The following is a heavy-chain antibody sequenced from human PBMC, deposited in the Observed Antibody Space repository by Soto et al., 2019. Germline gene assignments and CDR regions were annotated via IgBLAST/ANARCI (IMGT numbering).Heavy chain of an antibody. D-gene: IGHD3-16*02. J-gene: IGHJ4*02. V-gene: IGHV3-23*01. CDR2: ISGGGGST. CDR1: GFTFSSYA. CDR3: AKGQGYDYVWGSYRQEYYFDY. Sequence: EVQLLESGGGLVQPGGSLRLSCAASGFTFSSYAMSWVRQAPGKGLEWVSAISGGGGSTYYADSVKGRFTISRDNSKNTLYLQMNSLRAEDTAVYYCAKGQGYDYVWGSYRQEYYFDYWGQGTLVTVSS.